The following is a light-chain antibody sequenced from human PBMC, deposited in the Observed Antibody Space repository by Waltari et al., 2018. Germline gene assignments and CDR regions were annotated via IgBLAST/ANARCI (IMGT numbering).Light chain of an antibody. V-gene: IGLV1-44*01. CDR3: ASWDDSLNGHWV. J-gene: IGLJ3*02. CDR1: SSNLGNNV. Sequence: QSVLTQPPSASGTPGQRVTISCSGTSSNLGNNVVNWYQQVPGTAPQLLIYRNDLRPSGVPDRFSSSKSGTSASLAIRGLQSEDEAEYYCASWDDSLNGHWVFGGGTMVTVL. CDR2: RND.